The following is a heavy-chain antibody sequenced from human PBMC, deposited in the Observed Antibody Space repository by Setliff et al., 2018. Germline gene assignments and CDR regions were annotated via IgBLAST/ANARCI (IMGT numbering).Heavy chain of an antibody. CDR1: GGTFSNYA. D-gene: IGHD6-13*01. J-gene: IGHJ6*02. Sequence: ASVKVSCKAFGGTFSNYAISWVRQAPGQGLEWMGGIIPMFRSGNYAQRFQGRVTITADESTSTVYMELTSLRAEDTAVYYCARGKMDVVAAGGKYCAMDVWGQGTAVTVSS. CDR2: IIPMFRSG. V-gene: IGHV1-69*13. CDR3: ARGKMDVVAAGGKYCAMDV.